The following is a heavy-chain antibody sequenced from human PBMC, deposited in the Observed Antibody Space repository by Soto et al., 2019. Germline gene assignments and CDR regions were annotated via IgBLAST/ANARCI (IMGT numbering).Heavy chain of an antibody. J-gene: IGHJ6*02. CDR1: GGSISSGSYY. V-gene: IGHV4-39*01. CDR2: IYYSGST. CDR3: ARRVGYYDISAYNPPHYYYGMDV. Sequence: QMQLQESGPGLVKPSETLSLTCTVSGGSISSGSYYWGWIRQPPGQGLEWIGSIYYSGSTHYNPSLKSRVTISVDTSTNQFSLKLSSVTAADTAVYYCARRVGYYDISAYNPPHYYYGMDVWGQGTTVTVPS. D-gene: IGHD3-22*01.